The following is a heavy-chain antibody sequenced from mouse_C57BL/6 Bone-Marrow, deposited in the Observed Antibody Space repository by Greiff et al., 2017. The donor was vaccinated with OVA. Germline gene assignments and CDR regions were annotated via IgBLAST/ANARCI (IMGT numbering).Heavy chain of an antibody. CDR3: ERYGRLRGAMDY. CDR1: GFTFTDDY. J-gene: IGHJ4*01. CDR2: IRNKANGYTT. D-gene: IGHD2-4*01. V-gene: IGHV7-3*01. Sequence: EVKLVESGGGLVQPGGSLSLSCAASGFTFTDDYLSWVRQPPGKALEWLGFIRNKANGYTTEYSASVKGRFTISRDNSQSILYLQMNALRAEDSATYDCERYGRLRGAMDYWGQGTSVTVSS.